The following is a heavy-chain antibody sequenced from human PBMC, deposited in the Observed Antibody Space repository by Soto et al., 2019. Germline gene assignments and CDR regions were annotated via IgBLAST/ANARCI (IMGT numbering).Heavy chain of an antibody. CDR3: ARRPDYGDYSIWFDP. CDR2: INHSGST. Sequence: SETLSLTCAVYGGSFSGYYWSWIRQPPGKGLEWIGEINHSGSTNYNPSLKSRVTISVDTSKNHFSLKLSSVTAADTAVYYCARRPDYGDYSIWFDPWGQGTLVTVSS. D-gene: IGHD4-17*01. CDR1: GGSFSGYY. V-gene: IGHV4-34*01. J-gene: IGHJ5*02.